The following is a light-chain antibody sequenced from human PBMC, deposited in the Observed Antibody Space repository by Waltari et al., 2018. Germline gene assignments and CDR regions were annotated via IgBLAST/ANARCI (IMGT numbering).Light chain of an antibody. CDR3: SSYISSSTLEL. J-gene: IGLJ2*01. Sequence: QSALTPPAPVSGSPGQSITISCTGTSSDVGGYNYVSWYQQHPGKAPKLMIYDVSNRPSGVSNRFSGSKSGNTASLTISGLQAEDETDYYCSSYISSSTLELFGGGTSLTVL. V-gene: IGLV2-14*03. CDR1: SSDVGGYNY. CDR2: DVS.